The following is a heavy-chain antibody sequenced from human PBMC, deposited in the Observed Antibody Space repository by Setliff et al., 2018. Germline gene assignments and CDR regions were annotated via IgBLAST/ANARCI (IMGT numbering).Heavy chain of an antibody. J-gene: IGHJ1*01. CDR2: ISSYNGKT. V-gene: IGHV1-18*01. CDR3: VRDAGWQYDDYAGVYFPH. CDR1: GYIFTSYG. Sequence: ASVKVSCKASGYIFTSYGISWVRQAPGQGLEWMGWISSYNGKTNYAQKLQGRVTMTTDTSTSTAYMELRSLRSDDTAVYYCVRDAGWQYDDYAGVYFPHWGQGTLVTVSS. D-gene: IGHD4-17*01.